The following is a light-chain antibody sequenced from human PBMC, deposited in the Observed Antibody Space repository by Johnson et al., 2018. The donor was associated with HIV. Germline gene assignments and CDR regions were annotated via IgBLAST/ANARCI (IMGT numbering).Light chain of an antibody. CDR3: ATWDPSLSVYV. CDR2: ENN. V-gene: IGLV1-51*02. Sequence: QSVLTQPPSVSAAPGQKVTISCSGSSSNIGNNYVSWYQQLPGTAPKLLIYENNKRPSGIPDRFSGSKSGTSATLGITGLPTGDEADYYCATWDPSLSVYVFGTGTKVTVL. J-gene: IGLJ1*01. CDR1: SSNIGNNY.